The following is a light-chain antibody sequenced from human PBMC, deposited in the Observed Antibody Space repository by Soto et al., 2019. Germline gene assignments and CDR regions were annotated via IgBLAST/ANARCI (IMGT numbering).Light chain of an antibody. CDR1: QTVSSGF. CDR3: QQYGSSIT. Sequence: EIVLTQSPGTLFVSPGERATVSCRASQTVSSGFLAWYQQKVGQAPRLPIYGASTRATGIPDRFSGSGSGTDFTLTISRLEPEDFAVYYCQQYGSSITFGQGTRLEIK. J-gene: IGKJ5*01. CDR2: GAS. V-gene: IGKV3-20*01.